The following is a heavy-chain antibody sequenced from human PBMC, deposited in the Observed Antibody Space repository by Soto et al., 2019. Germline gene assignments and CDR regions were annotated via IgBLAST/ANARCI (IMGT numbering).Heavy chain of an antibody. CDR1: GFTFSSYS. CDR3: ARVWSVARTDYGMDV. D-gene: IGHD6-19*01. J-gene: IGHJ6*02. V-gene: IGHV3-21*01. Sequence: EVQLVESGGGLVKPGGSLRLSCAASGFTFSSYSMNWVRQAPGKGLEWVSSISSSSSYIYYADSVKGRFTISRDNAKNSLYLQMNSLRAEDTAVYYCARVWSVARTDYGMDVWGQGTTVTVSS. CDR2: ISSSSSYI.